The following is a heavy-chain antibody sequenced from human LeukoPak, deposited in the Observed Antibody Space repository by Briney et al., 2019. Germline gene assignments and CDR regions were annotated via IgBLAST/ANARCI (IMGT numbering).Heavy chain of an antibody. D-gene: IGHD1-26*01. J-gene: IGHJ4*02. CDR2: TYYRSKWYN. CDR1: GDSVSSNSAA. Sequence: SQTLSLTCAISGDSVSSNSAAWNWIRQSPSRGLEWLGRTYYRSKWYNDYAVSVKSRITINPDTSKNPFSLQLSSVTPEDTAVYYCARVSTTAGRLLDGFDYWGQGTLVTVSS. V-gene: IGHV6-1*01. CDR3: ARVSTTAGRLLDGFDY.